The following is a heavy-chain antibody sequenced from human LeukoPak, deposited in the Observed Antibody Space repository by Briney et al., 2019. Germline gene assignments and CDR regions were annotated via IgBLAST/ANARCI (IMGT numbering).Heavy chain of an antibody. CDR3: ARSIYGVYSFGPPFDY. V-gene: IGHV3-20*04. J-gene: IGHJ4*02. CDR2: INGNGGSA. CDR1: GFTFDDYG. D-gene: IGHD5-18*01. Sequence: PGGSLRLSCAASGFTFDDYGMSWVRQAPGKGLEWVPGINGNGGSAGYADSLKGRFTISRDNAKNSLYLQMNSLRVEDTALYYCARSIYGVYSFGPPFDYWGQGTLVTVSS.